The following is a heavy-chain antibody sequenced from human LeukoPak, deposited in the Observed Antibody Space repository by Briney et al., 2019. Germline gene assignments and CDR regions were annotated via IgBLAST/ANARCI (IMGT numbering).Heavy chain of an antibody. CDR3: ARWGRASPIGDDAFDI. V-gene: IGHV4-4*02. Sequence: SGTLSLTCAVSGGSISSSNWWSWVRQPPGKGLEWIGEVYHSGSTNNNPSLKSRVTISIDKSKHQFSLKLTSVTAADTAVYYCARWGRASPIGDDAFDIWGQGTMVTVSS. CDR2: VYHSGST. J-gene: IGHJ3*02. D-gene: IGHD3-16*01. CDR1: GGSISSSNW.